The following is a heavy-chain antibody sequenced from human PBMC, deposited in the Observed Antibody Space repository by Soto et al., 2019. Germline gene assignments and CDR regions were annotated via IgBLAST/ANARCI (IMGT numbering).Heavy chain of an antibody. V-gene: IGHV1-3*01. D-gene: IGHD3-3*01. Sequence: QRLEWMGWINAGNGNTKYSQKFQGRVTITRDTSASTAYMELSSLRSEDTAVYYCARGLSLRFLEWLPEPHDAFDIWGQGTMVTVSS. CDR3: ARGLSLRFLEWLPEPHDAFDI. J-gene: IGHJ3*02. CDR2: INAGNGNT.